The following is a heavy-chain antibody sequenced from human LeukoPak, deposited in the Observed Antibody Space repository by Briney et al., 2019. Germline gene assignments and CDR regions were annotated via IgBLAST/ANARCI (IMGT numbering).Heavy chain of an antibody. Sequence: PSETLSVTCTVSGGSISSSSYYWGWIRQPPGKGLEWIGSSYYSGSTYYNPSLKSRVTISVDTSKNQFSLKLSSVTAADTAVYYCARRMGRRFGERYYYYHYMDVWGKGTTVTISS. CDR3: ARRMGRRFGERYYYYHYMDV. CDR1: GGSISSSSYY. V-gene: IGHV4-39*01. J-gene: IGHJ6*03. D-gene: IGHD3-10*01. CDR2: SYYSGST.